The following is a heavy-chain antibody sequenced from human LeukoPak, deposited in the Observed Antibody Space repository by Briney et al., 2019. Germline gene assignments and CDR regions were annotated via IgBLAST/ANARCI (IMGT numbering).Heavy chain of an antibody. Sequence: GGSLRLSCAASGFTFSSYAMHWVRQAPGKGLEWVAVISYDGSNKYYADSVKGRFTISRDNSKNTLYLQMNSLRADDTAVYYCARDQRAALRPGSGTRAVPAAIKFDPWGQGTLVTVSS. V-gene: IGHV3-30-3*01. CDR1: GFTFSSYA. CDR3: ARDQRAALRPGSGTRAVPAAIKFDP. D-gene: IGHD2-2*02. CDR2: ISYDGSNK. J-gene: IGHJ5*02.